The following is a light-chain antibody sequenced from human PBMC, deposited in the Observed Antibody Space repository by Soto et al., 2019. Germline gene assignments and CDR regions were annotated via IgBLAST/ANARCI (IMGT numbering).Light chain of an antibody. V-gene: IGLV2-14*01. J-gene: IGLJ2*01. CDR3: SSFTRSRYVV. Sequence: QSALTQPASVSGSPGQSITISCTGTSSDVGGYNYVSWYQQHPGKAPKLMIYEVTNRPSGVSTRYSGSKSGNTASLTISGLQAEDEASYYCSSFTRSRYVVFCGGPKLTVL. CDR1: SSDVGGYNY. CDR2: EVT.